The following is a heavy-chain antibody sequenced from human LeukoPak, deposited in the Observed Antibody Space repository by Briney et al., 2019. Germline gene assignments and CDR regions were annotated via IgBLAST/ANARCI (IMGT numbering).Heavy chain of an antibody. CDR3: ARRSLRGVDFDY. Sequence: ASVKVSCKASGYIFNGYYVHWVRQASGQGLEWMGWINPNSGGTNYAQKFQGRVTMTRDTSISTAYMELSRLRSDDTAVYYCARRSLRGVDFDYWGQGTLVTVSS. CDR2: INPNSGGT. D-gene: IGHD3-10*01. J-gene: IGHJ4*02. V-gene: IGHV1-2*02. CDR1: GYIFNGYY.